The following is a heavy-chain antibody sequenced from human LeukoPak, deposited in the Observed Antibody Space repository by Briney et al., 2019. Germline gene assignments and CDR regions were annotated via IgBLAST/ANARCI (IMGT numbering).Heavy chain of an antibody. CDR2: IIPIFGTA. J-gene: IGHJ6*03. CDR1: GGTFSSYA. CDR3: ARVGGGIAVAGYYYYMDV. Sequence: SVKVSCKASGGTFSSYAISWVRQAPGQGLEWMGGIIPIFGTANYAQKFQGRVTITADESTSTAYMELSSLRSEDTAVYYCARVGGGIAVAGYYYYMDVWGKGTTVTVSS. V-gene: IGHV1-69*13. D-gene: IGHD6-19*01.